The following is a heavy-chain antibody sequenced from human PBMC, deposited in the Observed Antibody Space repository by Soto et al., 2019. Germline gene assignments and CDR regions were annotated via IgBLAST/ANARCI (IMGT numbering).Heavy chain of an antibody. CDR3: ARERSPSMGATVQPWFDP. D-gene: IGHD1-26*01. V-gene: IGHV1-69*01. CDR2: IIPIFGTA. Sequence: VKVSCKASGGTFSSYSISWVRHAPGQGLEWMGGIIPIFGTANYAQKFQGRVTITADESTSTAYMELSSLRSEDTAVYYCARERSPSMGATVQPWFDPWGQGTLVTVSS. J-gene: IGHJ5*02. CDR1: GGTFSSYS.